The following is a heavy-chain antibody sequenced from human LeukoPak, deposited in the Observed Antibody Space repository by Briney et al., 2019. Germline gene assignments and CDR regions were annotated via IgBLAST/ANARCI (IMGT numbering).Heavy chain of an antibody. V-gene: IGHV1-24*01. CDR3: ATAPTPHDAFDI. Sequence: ASVKVSCKVSGYTLTELSMHWVRQAPGKGLEWMGGFDPEDGETIYAQKFQGRVTMTEDTSTDAAYMELSSLRSEDTAVYYCATAPTPHDAFDIWGQGTMVTVSS. D-gene: IGHD4-11*01. CDR2: FDPEDGET. CDR1: GYTLTELS. J-gene: IGHJ3*02.